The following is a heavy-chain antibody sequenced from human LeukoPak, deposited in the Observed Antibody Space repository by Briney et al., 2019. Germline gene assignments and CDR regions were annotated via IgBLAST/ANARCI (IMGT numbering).Heavy chain of an antibody. CDR3: ARESGATRPFDY. Sequence: ASAKVSCKAPGYTFTSYYMHWVRQAPGQGLEWMGIINPSGGSTSYAQKFQGRVTMTRDTSTSTVYMELSSLRSEDTAVYYCARESGATRPFDYWGQGTLVTVSS. D-gene: IGHD1-26*01. CDR2: INPSGGST. V-gene: IGHV1-46*01. CDR1: GYTFTSYY. J-gene: IGHJ4*02.